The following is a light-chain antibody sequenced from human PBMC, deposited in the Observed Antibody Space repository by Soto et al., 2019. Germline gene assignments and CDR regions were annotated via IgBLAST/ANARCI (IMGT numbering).Light chain of an antibody. V-gene: IGKV3-20*01. CDR1: QSVSSSY. Sequence: EIVLTQSPGTLSLSPGERATLSCRASQSVSSSYLAWYQQKPGQAPRLPIYGASSRATGIPDRFSGSGSGTDFTLTISRLEPEDVAVYYRQQYGSSTETLGQGTKVDIK. J-gene: IGKJ1*01. CDR3: QQYGSSTET. CDR2: GAS.